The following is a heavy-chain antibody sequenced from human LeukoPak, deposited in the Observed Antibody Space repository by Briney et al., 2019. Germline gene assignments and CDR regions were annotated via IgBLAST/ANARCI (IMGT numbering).Heavy chain of an antibody. J-gene: IGHJ4*02. D-gene: IGHD6-13*01. CDR1: GNTFPGNY. V-gene: IGHV1-2*02. Sequence: ASVKVSCKASGNTFPGNYLHWVRQAPGQGPEWMGWINPSSGGTNPAQRFQGRVAMTRDTSISTVYIPLKRLTSDDTAVCYCAGGSSYYFFDYWGQGVLVTVSS. CDR3: AGGSSYYFFDY. CDR2: INPSSGGT.